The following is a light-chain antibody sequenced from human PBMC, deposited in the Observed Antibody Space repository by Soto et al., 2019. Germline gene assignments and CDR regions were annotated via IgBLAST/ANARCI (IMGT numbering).Light chain of an antibody. J-gene: IGKJ1*01. CDR1: QDIKSN. V-gene: IGKV3-15*01. CDR2: GAS. CDR3: QQYNNWWT. Sequence: EIVMTQSPVTLSVSPGERATLSCWASQDIKSNLAWYQQRPGQAPRLLIYGASTRATGVPVRFSGSGFGTEFTLTISSLPSEDFAVYFCQQYNNWWTFGQGTKVEIK.